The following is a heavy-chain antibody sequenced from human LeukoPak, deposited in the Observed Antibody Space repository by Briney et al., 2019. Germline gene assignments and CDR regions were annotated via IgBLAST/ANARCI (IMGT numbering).Heavy chain of an antibody. Sequence: SETLSLTCTVPGGSISSSSYYWGWIRQPPGKGLEWIGSIYYSGSTYYNPSLKSRVTISVDTSKNQFSLKLSSVTAADTAVYYCARHYRGLLEAYFDYWGQGTLVAVSS. D-gene: IGHD2-21*02. V-gene: IGHV4-39*01. CDR3: ARHYRGLLEAYFDY. J-gene: IGHJ4*02. CDR1: GGSISSSSYY. CDR2: IYYSGST.